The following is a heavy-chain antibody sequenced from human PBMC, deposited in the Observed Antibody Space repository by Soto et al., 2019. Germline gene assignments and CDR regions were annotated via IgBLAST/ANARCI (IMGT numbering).Heavy chain of an antibody. Sequence: QVQLQQWGAGILKPSETLSLTCAVYGGFFSGHSWTWIRQSPGKGLEWIGDINHSGRVNYSPSLKSRVTISLDTSKNQFSLTLSAVTAADTAMYSCSTRAYDTNGYYRFDPWGQGTLVTVSS. CDR3: STRAYDTNGYYRFDP. J-gene: IGHJ5*01. CDR1: GGFFSGHS. D-gene: IGHD3-22*01. V-gene: IGHV4-34*01. CDR2: INHSGRV.